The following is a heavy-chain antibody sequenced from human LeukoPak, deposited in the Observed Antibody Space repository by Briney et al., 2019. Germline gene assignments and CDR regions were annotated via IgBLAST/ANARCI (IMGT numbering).Heavy chain of an antibody. D-gene: IGHD3-22*01. V-gene: IGHV4-39*01. CDR1: GGSISISSDY. Sequence: PSETLSLPCTVSGGSISISSDYWGWIRQPPGKGLEWIGSIYYSGSTYYNPSLKSRVTISVDTSKNQFSLKLSSVTAADTAVYYCARLHISGYYYYYAMDVWSQATTVTVSS. J-gene: IGHJ6*02. CDR2: IYYSGST. CDR3: ARLHISGYYYYYAMDV.